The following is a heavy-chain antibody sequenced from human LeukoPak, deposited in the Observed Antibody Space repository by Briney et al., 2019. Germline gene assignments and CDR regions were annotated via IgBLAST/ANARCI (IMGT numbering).Heavy chain of an antibody. V-gene: IGHV4-39*01. CDR1: GGSISSGDYY. J-gene: IGHJ2*01. D-gene: IGHD2-21*02. Sequence: PSETLSLTCTVSGGSISSGDYYWGWIRQPPGKGLEWIGSIYYSGSTYYNPSLKSRVTISVDTSKNQFSLKLSSVTAADTAVYYCARQTYCGGDCNWYFDLWGRGTLVTVSS. CDR3: ARQTYCGGDCNWYFDL. CDR2: IYYSGST.